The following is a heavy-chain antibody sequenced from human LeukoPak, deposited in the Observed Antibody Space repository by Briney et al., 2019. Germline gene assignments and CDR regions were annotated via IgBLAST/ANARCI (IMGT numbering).Heavy chain of an antibody. D-gene: IGHD3-3*01. Sequence: NPSETLSLTCSVSGGSISSYYWSWIRQPPGKGLEWIGYIYTSGSTNYNPSLKSRVTISGDTSKNEFSLKLSSVTAADTAVYYCARQGYDFWSGYYTEGGYYYYMDVWGKGTTVTVSS. CDR1: GGSISSYY. CDR3: ARQGYDFWSGYYTEGGYYYYMDV. V-gene: IGHV4-4*09. J-gene: IGHJ6*03. CDR2: IYTSGST.